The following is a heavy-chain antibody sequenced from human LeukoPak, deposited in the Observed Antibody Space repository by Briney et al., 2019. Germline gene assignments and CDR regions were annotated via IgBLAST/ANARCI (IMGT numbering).Heavy chain of an antibody. CDR3: SRDDALGDNALDI. J-gene: IGHJ3*02. Sequence: QPGGSLRLSCAASGFTFSSYGMHWVRQAPGKGLEWVAVILNDGSQEKYADSVKGRFTISRDNSKNTMFLQMNNLRAEDTAVYYCSRDDALGDNALDIWGQGTMVTVSS. CDR1: GFTFSSYG. CDR2: ILNDGSQE. D-gene: IGHD3-16*01. V-gene: IGHV3-33*01.